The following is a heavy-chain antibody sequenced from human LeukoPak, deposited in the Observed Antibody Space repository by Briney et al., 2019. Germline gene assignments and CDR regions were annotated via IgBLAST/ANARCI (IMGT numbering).Heavy chain of an antibody. J-gene: IGHJ4*02. CDR2: ISGSGGST. CDR3: ANFYGSGSYPVSYFDY. CDR1: GFIFSSYV. V-gene: IGHV3-23*01. Sequence: GGSLRLSCAASGFIFSSYVMCWVRLSPGKGLEWVAPISGSGGSTSYADSAKGRFTISRDNSKNTLYLQMNSLRAEDTAVYYCANFYGSGSYPVSYFDYWGQGTLVTVSS. D-gene: IGHD3-10*01.